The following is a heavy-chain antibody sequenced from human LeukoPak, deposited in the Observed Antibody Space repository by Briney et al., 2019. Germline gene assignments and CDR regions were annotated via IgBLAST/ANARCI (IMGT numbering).Heavy chain of an antibody. CDR2: IVVGSGNT. J-gene: IGHJ3*02. V-gene: IGHV1-58*01. CDR3: AADKEMATTDAFDI. D-gene: IGHD5-24*01. Sequence: ASVKVSCKASGFTFTSSAVQRVRQARGQRLEWIGWIVVGSGNTNYAQKFQERVTITRDMSTSTAYMELSSLRSEDTAVYYCAADKEMATTDAFDIWGQGTMVTVSS. CDR1: GFTFTSSA.